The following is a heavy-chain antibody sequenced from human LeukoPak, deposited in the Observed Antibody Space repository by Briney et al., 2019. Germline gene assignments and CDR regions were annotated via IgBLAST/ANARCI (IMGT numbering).Heavy chain of an antibody. CDR3: ARVVATIKAFDI. D-gene: IGHD5-12*01. CDR1: GGSISSYY. CDR2: IYYSGST. Sequence: SETLSRTGSVSGGSISSYYWSWLRQPPGKGLEWIGYIYYSGSTNYNPSLKSRVTISVDTSKNQFSLKLSSVTTADTAVYYCARVVATIKAFDIWGQGTMVTVSS. V-gene: IGHV4-59*08. J-gene: IGHJ3*02.